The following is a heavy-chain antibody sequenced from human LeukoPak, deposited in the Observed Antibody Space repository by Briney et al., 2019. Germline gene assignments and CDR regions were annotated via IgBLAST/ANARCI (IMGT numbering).Heavy chain of an antibody. Sequence: GRSLRLSCAASGFTFSNYAMHWVRQAPGKGLEWVAVISYHGYHKYYADSVWGRFTISRDSSKDTVDLQMDSLRDEDTAVYYCAKEQRDTGSRVKKDGQYIDVWGKGAPVTVSS. CDR3: AKEQRDTGSRVKKDGQYIDV. D-gene: IGHD1-1*01. J-gene: IGHJ6*03. CDR2: ISYHGYHK. CDR1: GFTFSNYA. V-gene: IGHV3-30*01.